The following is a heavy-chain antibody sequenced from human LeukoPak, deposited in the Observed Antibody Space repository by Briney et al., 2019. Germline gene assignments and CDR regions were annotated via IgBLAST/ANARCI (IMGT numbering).Heavy chain of an antibody. J-gene: IGHJ4*02. CDR3: AKDTNMAGYFDY. Sequence: PGGSLRLSCAASGFSVSSNSINWARQAPGKGLGWVSVIYSGGSTYYADSVKGRFTISRDNSKNTLYLQMNSLRAEDTAVYYCAKDTNMAGYFDYWGQGTLVTVSS. CDR1: GFSVSSNS. CDR2: IYSGGST. D-gene: IGHD2-8*01. V-gene: IGHV3-53*01.